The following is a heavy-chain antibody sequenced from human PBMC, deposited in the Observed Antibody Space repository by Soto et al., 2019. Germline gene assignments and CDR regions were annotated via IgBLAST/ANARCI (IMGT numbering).Heavy chain of an antibody. CDR2: IYYTGKT. Sequence: SETLSLTCSVSGDYIHVGGYYWTWIRQRSGKGLEWMGYIYYTGKTYYNPSLESRLTMSVDRSKNQFSLRLTSVTAADTAVYFCGRDLTSNANCIDPWGQGTLVTVS. J-gene: IGHJ5*02. V-gene: IGHV4-30-4*01. CDR1: GDYIHVGGYY. CDR3: GRDLTSNANCIDP. D-gene: IGHD2-2*01.